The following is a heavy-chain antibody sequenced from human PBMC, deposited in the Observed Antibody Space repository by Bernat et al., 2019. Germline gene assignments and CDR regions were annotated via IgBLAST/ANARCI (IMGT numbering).Heavy chain of an antibody. CDR1: GGTFSSYT. CDR3: ARETYYYGSGRGWFDP. Sequence: QVQLVQSGAEVKKPGSSVKVSCKASGGTFSSYTISWVRQAPGQGLEWMGRIIPILGIANYAQKVQGRVTVTADKSTSTAYMELSSLRSEDTAVYYCARETYYYGSGRGWFDPWGQGTLVTVSS. V-gene: IGHV1-69*08. J-gene: IGHJ5*02. CDR2: IIPILGIA. D-gene: IGHD3-10*01.